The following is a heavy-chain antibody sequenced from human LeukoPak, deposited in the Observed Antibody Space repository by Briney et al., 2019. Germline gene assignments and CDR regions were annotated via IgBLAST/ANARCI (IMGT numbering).Heavy chain of an antibody. D-gene: IGHD6-19*01. Sequence: GGSLRLSCAASGFTFSSYGMHWVRQAPGKGLEWVAFITYDGSNKYSADSVKGRFTISRDNSKNTLYLQMNSLRAEDTAVYYCARKGSSGWYMDYFDYWGQGALVTVSS. CDR1: GFTFSSYG. J-gene: IGHJ4*02. V-gene: IGHV3-30*02. CDR3: ARKGSSGWYMDYFDY. CDR2: ITYDGSNK.